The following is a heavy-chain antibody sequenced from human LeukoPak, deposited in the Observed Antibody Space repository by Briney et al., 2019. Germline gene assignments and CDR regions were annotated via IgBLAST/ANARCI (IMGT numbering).Heavy chain of an antibody. CDR3: ARERGLWFGENGFDP. D-gene: IGHD3-10*01. J-gene: IGHJ5*02. Sequence: SETLSLXCTVSGGSISSYYWSWIRQPAGKGLEWIGRIYTSGSTNYNPSLKSRVTMSVDTPKNQFSLKLSSVTAADTAVYYCARERGLWFGENGFDPWGQGTLVTVSS. CDR2: IYTSGST. V-gene: IGHV4-4*07. CDR1: GGSISSYY.